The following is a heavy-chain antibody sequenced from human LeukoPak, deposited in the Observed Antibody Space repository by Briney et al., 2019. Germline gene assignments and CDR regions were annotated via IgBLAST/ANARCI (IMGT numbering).Heavy chain of an antibody. CDR1: GFTFDDYG. CDR3: ARSQGSSWSFDY. J-gene: IGHJ4*02. D-gene: IGHD6-13*01. Sequence: GGSLRLSCAASGFTFDDYGLSWVRQAPGKGLEWVSDINWNGGSTGYADSVKGRFTISRDNAKNSLYLQMNSLRAEDTALYYCARSQGSSWSFDYWGQGTLVTVSS. V-gene: IGHV3-20*04. CDR2: INWNGGST.